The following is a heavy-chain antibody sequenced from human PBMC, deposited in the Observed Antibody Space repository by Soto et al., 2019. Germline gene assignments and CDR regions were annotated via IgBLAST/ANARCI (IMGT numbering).Heavy chain of an antibody. J-gene: IGHJ3*02. CDR3: VREGTSDTFDI. CDR1: GFTFNSYD. V-gene: IGHV3-48*03. CDR2: ISRGVSSS. D-gene: IGHD1-1*01. Sequence: PWGSMKLSCAASGFTFNSYDMHWVRQEPGRGLQWVSFISRGVSSSYYADSVQGRFTISRDNAKNSLWLQMNSLRAEDTAVYYCVREGTSDTFDIWGQGTMVTVSS.